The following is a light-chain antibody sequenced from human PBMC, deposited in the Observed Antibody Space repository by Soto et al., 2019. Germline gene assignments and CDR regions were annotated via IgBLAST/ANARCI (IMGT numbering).Light chain of an antibody. V-gene: IGKV3-20*01. CDR3: QQHGISHIT. J-gene: IGKJ5*01. CDR2: GAS. Sequence: EIVMTQSPATLSVSPGERATLSRRASQSVSSNLAWYQQKPGQSHRLLIFGASSRATGISDRFSGSGSGTHFTLTISRLEPEDFAVYYCQQHGISHITFGQGTRVEIK. CDR1: QSVSSN.